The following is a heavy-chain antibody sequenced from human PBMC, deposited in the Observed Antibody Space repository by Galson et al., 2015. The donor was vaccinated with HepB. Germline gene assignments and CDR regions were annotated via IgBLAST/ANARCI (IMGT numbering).Heavy chain of an antibody. D-gene: IGHD3-10*01. V-gene: IGHV3-23*01. Sequence: SLRLSCAASGFTFSNYAMNWVRQAPGKGLEWVSSIRNSDASTYYADSVRGRFTSSRDNSKNTLYLQMNSLRAEDTAVYYCAKVLPLGYYYNSGGLHSPIDAMDVWGQGTTVTVSS. J-gene: IGHJ6*02. CDR3: AKVLPLGYYYNSGGLHSPIDAMDV. CDR2: IRNSDAST. CDR1: GFTFSNYA.